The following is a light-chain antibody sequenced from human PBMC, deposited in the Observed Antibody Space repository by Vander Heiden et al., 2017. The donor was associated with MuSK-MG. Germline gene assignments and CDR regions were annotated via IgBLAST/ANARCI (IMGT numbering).Light chain of an antibody. J-gene: IGLJ3*02. CDR1: SGMIGSNY. CDR3: QSYDDSNPWV. CDR2: EDN. V-gene: IGLV6-57*04. Sequence: LMLTQPHSLSPSPAQTLAISFTRSSGMIGSNYVQWYQQRPGSAPTTVIYEDNQRPSGVSDRFSGSIDSSSNSASLTISELRTEADAYYYCQSYDDSNPWVFGGGTKLTVL.